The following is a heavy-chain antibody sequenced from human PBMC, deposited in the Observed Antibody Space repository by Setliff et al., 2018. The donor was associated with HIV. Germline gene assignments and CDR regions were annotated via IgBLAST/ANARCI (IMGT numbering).Heavy chain of an antibody. V-gene: IGHV4-39*01. CDR3: ARRTIWGDAFDI. Sequence: KPSETLSLTCTVSGGSISSSSYYWGWIRQPPGKGLEWIGSIYYSGSTYYNPSLKSRVTISVDTSKNQFSLKLSSVTAADTAVYYCARRTIWGDAFDIWGRGTMVTVSS. J-gene: IGHJ3*02. CDR2: IYYSGST. CDR1: GGSISSSSYY. D-gene: IGHD3-16*01.